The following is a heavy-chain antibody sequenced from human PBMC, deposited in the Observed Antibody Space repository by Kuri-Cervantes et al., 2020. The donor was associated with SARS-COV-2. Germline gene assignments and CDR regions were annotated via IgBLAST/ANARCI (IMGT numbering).Heavy chain of an antibody. CDR3: AKDFSGGSGSPMFDY. Sequence: GGSLRLSCAASGFTFDDYAMHWVRQAPGKGLEWVSLISWDGGSTYYADSVKGRFTISRDNSKNSLYLQMNSLRAEDTALYYCAKDFSGGSGSPMFDYWGQGTLVTVSS. D-gene: IGHD3-10*01. CDR1: GFTFDDYA. CDR2: ISWDGGST. V-gene: IGHV3-43D*03. J-gene: IGHJ4*02.